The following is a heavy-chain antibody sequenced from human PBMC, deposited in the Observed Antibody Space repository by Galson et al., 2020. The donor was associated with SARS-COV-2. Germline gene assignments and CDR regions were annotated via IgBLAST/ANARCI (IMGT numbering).Heavy chain of an antibody. D-gene: IGHD1-26*01. CDR3: ARKKGLGYSGGFYL. CDR2: INPNGGRT. J-gene: IGHJ4*02. CDR1: GYTFLNFH. Sequence: ASVKVSCKASGYTFLNFHMHWVRQAPGQGLEWMGLINPNGGRTSYAQKFQGRVTMTRDTSTRTVYMELSGLRSEDTAAYYCARKKGLGYSGGFYLWGEGTLVTVSS. V-gene: IGHV1-46*01.